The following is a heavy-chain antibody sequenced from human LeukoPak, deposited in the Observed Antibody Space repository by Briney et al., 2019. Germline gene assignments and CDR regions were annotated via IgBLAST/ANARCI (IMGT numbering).Heavy chain of an antibody. Sequence: GGSLRLSCAASGFTFSSYGMHWVRQAPGKGLEWVAFIRYDGSNKYYADSVKGRFTISRDNSKNTLYLQMNSLRAEDTAVYYCAKDKALDTAMVMDYWGQGTLVTVSS. CDR3: AKDKALDTAMVMDY. D-gene: IGHD5-18*01. CDR2: IRYDGSNK. J-gene: IGHJ4*02. CDR1: GFTFSSYG. V-gene: IGHV3-30*02.